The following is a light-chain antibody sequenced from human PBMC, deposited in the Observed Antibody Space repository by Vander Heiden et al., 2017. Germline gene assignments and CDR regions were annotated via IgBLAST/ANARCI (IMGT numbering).Light chain of an antibody. Sequence: AIRMTQSPSSFSACTGDRVTITCPPSQGNSSYLAWYQQKPGKAPKLLIYAASTLQSGVPSRFSGSGSGTDFTLTISCLQPEDFTTYYCQQYYSYPRTFGQGTKVEIK. V-gene: IGKV1-8*01. CDR2: AAS. CDR3: QQYYSYPRT. CDR1: QGNSSY. J-gene: IGKJ1*01.